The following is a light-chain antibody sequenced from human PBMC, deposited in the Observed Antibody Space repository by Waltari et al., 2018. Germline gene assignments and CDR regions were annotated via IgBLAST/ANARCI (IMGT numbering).Light chain of an antibody. Sequence: EIVMMQSPATLSVSPGEGATLSCRASQSVTTKLAWYQLKPDQAPRLLIYDASSRATGIPARFSGSGFGTEFTLTISSLQSEDFAVYYCQQYHNWPPWTFGRGTKVEIK. CDR2: DAS. J-gene: IGKJ1*01. CDR3: QQYHNWPPWT. V-gene: IGKV3D-15*01. CDR1: QSVTTK.